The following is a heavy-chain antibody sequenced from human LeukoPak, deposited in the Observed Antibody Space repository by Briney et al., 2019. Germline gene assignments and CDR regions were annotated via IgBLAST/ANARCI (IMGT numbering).Heavy chain of an antibody. CDR3: AKGILVGATGYSFDY. CDR2: IYDSGST. J-gene: IGHJ4*02. CDR1: GGSVSSGRYY. D-gene: IGHD1-26*01. V-gene: IGHV4-61*01. Sequence: SETLSLTCTVSGGSVSSGRYYWTWIRQPPGKGLEWIGYIYDSGSTNYKPSLKSRVSISIGTSKNQFSLKLNSVTAADTAVYYCAKGILVGATGYSFDYWGQGTLVTVSA.